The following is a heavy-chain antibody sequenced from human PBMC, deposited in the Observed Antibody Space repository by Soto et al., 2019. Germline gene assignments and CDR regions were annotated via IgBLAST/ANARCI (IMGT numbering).Heavy chain of an antibody. J-gene: IGHJ5*02. CDR3: ARKGWQWLVPGSPRYNWFDP. CDR2: INPNSGGT. CDR1: GYTFTGYY. D-gene: IGHD6-19*01. Sequence: ASVKVSCKASGYTFTGYYMHWVRQAPGQGLEWMGWINPNSGGTNYAQKFQGWVTMTRDTSIGTAYMELSRLRSDDTAVYYCARKGWQWLVPGSPRYNWFDPWGQGTLVTVSS. V-gene: IGHV1-2*04.